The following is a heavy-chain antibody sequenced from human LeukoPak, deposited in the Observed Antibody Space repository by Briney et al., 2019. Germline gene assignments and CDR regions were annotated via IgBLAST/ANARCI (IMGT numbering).Heavy chain of an antibody. CDR3: PKEQAVAGTLYSLDN. D-gene: IGHD6-19*01. CDR1: GFTFSSYA. V-gene: IGHV3-23*01. J-gene: IGHJ4*02. CDR2: ISGSGGST. Sequence: PGGSLRLSCTASGFTFSSYAMSWVRQPPGKGLEWVSAISGSGGSTYYADSVKGRFTISRDNSKNTLYLQMNSLRAEDTAVYYCPKEQAVAGTLYSLDNWGRGTPVTVSS.